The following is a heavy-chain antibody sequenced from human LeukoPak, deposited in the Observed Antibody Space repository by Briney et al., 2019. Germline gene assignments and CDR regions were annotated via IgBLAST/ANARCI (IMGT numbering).Heavy chain of an antibody. V-gene: IGHV5-51*01. CDR1: GYSFTSYW. J-gene: IGHJ6*02. CDR3: ASTILNCSSTSCYSRYGMDV. D-gene: IGHD2-2*01. Sequence: GESLKISCKGSGYSFTSYWIGWVRQMPGKGLEWMGIIYPGDSDTRYSPSFQGQVTISADKSISTAYLQWSSLKASDTAMYYCASTILNCSSTSCYSRYGMDVWGQGTTVTVSS. CDR2: IYPGDSDT.